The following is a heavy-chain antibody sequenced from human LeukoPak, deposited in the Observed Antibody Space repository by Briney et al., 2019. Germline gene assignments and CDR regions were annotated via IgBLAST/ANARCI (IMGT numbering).Heavy chain of an antibody. D-gene: IGHD1-26*01. J-gene: IGHJ4*02. CDR2: ISASSVYI. Sequence: GGSLRLSCAASGFTFSVSTMNWVRQAPGKGLEWVSSISASSVYIYYADSMRGRFTISRDNAKNSLYLQMNSLRAEDTAVYYCAKDLVKWALAKWGHDYVDYWGQGTLVTVSS. CDR1: GFTFSVST. V-gene: IGHV3-21*04. CDR3: AKDLVKWALAKWGHDYVDY.